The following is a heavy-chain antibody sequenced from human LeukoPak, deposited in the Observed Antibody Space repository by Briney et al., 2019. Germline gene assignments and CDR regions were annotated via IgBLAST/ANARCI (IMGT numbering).Heavy chain of an antibody. D-gene: IGHD6-19*01. CDR3: ARFKRAGGWSYFDY. J-gene: IGHJ4*02. CDR2: IYTSGST. CDR1: GGSISNYY. V-gene: IGHV4-4*07. Sequence: SETLSLTCTVSGGSISNYYWSWIRQPAGKGLEWIGRIYTSGSTNYSPSLKSRVTMSIDTSKNQFSLKLTSVTAADTAVYYCARFKRAGGWSYFDYWGQGTLVTVSS.